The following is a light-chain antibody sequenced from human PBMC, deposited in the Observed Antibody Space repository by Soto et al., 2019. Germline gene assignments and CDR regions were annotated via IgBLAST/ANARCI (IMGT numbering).Light chain of an antibody. CDR2: EVS. J-gene: IGLJ2*01. Sequence: QSALTQPASVSGSPGQSITISCTGTSSDVGSYNLVSWYQQHPGKAPKLMIYEVSKRPSGVSNRFSGPKSGNTAALTNSGLRAEDGAEYCCSSYGGGTVVFGGGTKLTVL. V-gene: IGLV2-23*02. CDR3: SSYGGGTVV. CDR1: SSDVGSYNL.